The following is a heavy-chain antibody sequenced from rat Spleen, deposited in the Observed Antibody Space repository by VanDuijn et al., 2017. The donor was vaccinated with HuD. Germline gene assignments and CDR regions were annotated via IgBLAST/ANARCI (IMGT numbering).Heavy chain of an antibody. CDR1: GYSITSSYR. J-gene: IGHJ2*01. CDR3: AACYDGTYYYFDY. D-gene: IGHD1-12*02. V-gene: IGHV3-3*01. Sequence: EVQLQESGPGLVKPSQSLSLTCSVTGYSITSSYRWNWIRKFPGNKLEWMGYITNAGNTNYNPSHKSRISITRDTSKNQFFLQVNSVTTEDTATYYCAACYDGTYYYFDYWGQGVMVTVSS. CDR2: ITNAGNT.